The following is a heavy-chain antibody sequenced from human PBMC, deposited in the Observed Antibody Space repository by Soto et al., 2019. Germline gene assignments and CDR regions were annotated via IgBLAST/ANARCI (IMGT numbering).Heavy chain of an antibody. CDR1: GYSFTSYW. CDR2: IYPGDSDT. CDR3: ARRYDSSGYYYWDLDY. Sequence: PGESLKISCKGSGYSFTSYWIGWVRQMPGKGLEWMGIIYPGDSDTRYSPSFQGQVTISADKSISTAYLQWSSLKASDTAMYYCARRYDSSGYYYWDLDYWGQGTLVTVSS. V-gene: IGHV5-51*01. D-gene: IGHD3-22*01. J-gene: IGHJ4*02.